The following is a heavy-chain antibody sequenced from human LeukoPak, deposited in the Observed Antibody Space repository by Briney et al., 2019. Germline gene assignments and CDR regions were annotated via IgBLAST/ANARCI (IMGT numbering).Heavy chain of an antibody. V-gene: IGHV6-1*01. D-gene: IGHD6-13*01. Sequence: SQTLSLTCALSGDSVSINSAAWNWIRQSPTRGLEWLGRTYYRSKWYKDYAGSVKSRITINPDTSKNQFSLQLNSVTPEDTAVYYCASSGAAQNWFDPWGQGTLVTVSS. CDR1: GDSVSINSAA. J-gene: IGHJ5*02. CDR3: ASSGAAQNWFDP. CDR2: TYYRSKWYK.